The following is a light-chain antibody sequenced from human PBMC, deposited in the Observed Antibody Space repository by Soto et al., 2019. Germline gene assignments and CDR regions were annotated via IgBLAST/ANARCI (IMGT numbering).Light chain of an antibody. CDR3: QQRSLTTRT. V-gene: IGKV1-39*01. CDR1: QRTGNY. CDR2: DAS. J-gene: IGKJ1*01. Sequence: DIQVTQSPSSLSASVGDRVTITCRTSQRTGNYLNWDQHKFGKAPKLLIYDASRLQSGVPSRFSGSGSGTDFNLTISSLQPEDFATYYCQQRSLTTRTLGQGTKVDIK.